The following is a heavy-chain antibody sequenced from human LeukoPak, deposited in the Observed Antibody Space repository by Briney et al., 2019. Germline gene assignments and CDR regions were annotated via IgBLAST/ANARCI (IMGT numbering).Heavy chain of an antibody. CDR1: GFTFSSYA. J-gene: IGHJ3*02. CDR3: AKDGESSGYYPYAFDI. D-gene: IGHD3-22*01. V-gene: IGHV3-23*01. CDR2: ISGSGGST. Sequence: GGSLRLSCAASGFTFSSYAMSWVRQAPGKGLEWVSAISGSGGSTYYADSVKGRFTISRDNSKNTLYLQMNSLRAEDTAVYYCAKDGESSGYYPYAFDIWGQGTMVTVSS.